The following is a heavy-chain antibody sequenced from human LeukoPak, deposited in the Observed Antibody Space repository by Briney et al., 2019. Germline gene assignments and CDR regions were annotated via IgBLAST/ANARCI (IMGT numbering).Heavy chain of an antibody. D-gene: IGHD5-24*01. CDR3: AKGRRDGYNYPFCDS. CDR1: GFTFRNSA. V-gene: IGHV3-23*01. Sequence: GGSLRLSCAHSGFTFRNSAMSWVRQAPGKGLEWVSNIIGNSVSTYYADFVKGRFTISRDNPNNTLFLQMNSLSADDTAIYFCAKGRRDGYNYPFCDSWGQGAWVIVSS. CDR2: IIGNSVST. J-gene: IGHJ4*02.